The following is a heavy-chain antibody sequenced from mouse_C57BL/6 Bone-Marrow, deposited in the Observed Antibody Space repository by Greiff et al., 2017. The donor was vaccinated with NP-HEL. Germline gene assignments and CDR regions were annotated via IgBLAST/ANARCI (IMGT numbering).Heavy chain of an antibody. V-gene: IGHV5-12*01. Sequence: EVQGVESGGGLVQPGGSLKLSCAASGFTFSDYYMYWVRQTPEKRLEWVAYISNGGGSTYYPDTVKGRFTISRDNAKNTLYLQMSRLKSEDTAMYYCARPSTGTGWYFDVWGTGTTVTVSS. CDR3: ARPSTGTGWYFDV. D-gene: IGHD4-1*02. CDR2: ISNGGGST. CDR1: GFTFSDYY. J-gene: IGHJ1*03.